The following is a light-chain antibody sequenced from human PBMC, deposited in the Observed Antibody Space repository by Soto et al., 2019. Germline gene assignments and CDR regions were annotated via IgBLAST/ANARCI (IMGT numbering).Light chain of an antibody. V-gene: IGKV1-33*01. CDR1: QDISNY. CDR2: DAS. CDR3: QPYDNLPPS. Sequence: DIQMTQSPSSLSASVGDRVTITCQASQDISNYLNWYQQKPGKAPKLLIYDASNLETGVPSRFSGSRSGTDFTFSISSLQPEYIATYYCQPYDNLPPSFGGGTKVEIK. J-gene: IGKJ4*01.